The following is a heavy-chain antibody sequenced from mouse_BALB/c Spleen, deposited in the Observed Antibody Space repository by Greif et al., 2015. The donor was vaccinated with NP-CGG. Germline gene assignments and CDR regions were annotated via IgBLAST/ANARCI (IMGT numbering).Heavy chain of an antibody. V-gene: IGHV7-3*02. CDR3: ARKGDDYDYYAMDY. J-gene: IGHJ4*01. D-gene: IGHD2-4*01. Sequence: EVKVVDSGGGLVQPGGSLSLSCATSGFTFTDYYMSWVRQPPGKALEWLGFIRHKANGYTTEYSASVKGRFTISRDNSQSSLYLQMNTLRAEDSDNEYCARKGDDYDYYAMDYWGQGTAVTVSS. CDR1: GFTFTDYY. CDR2: IRHKANGYTT.